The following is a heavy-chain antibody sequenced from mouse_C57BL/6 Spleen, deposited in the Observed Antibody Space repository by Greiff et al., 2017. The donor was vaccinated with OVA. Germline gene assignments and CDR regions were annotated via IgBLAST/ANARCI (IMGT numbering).Heavy chain of an antibody. Sequence: QVQLQQPGAELVRPGSSVKLSCKASGYTFTSYWLVWVQPRPGQGLEWLCNIYPSDSEPHYNQKFTDQATLTVDKSSSTAYMQLSSLTSEDSAVYYCARRGGAWFAYWGQGTLVTVSA. CDR1: GYTFTSYW. CDR2: IYPSDSEP. J-gene: IGHJ3*01. V-gene: IGHV1-61*01. CDR3: ARRGGAWFAY.